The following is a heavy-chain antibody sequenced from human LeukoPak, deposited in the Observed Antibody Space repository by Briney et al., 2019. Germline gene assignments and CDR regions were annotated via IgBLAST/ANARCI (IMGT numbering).Heavy chain of an antibody. CDR2: IGTIGDT. CDR3: AEESGNYYYYMDV. V-gene: IGHV3-13*01. D-gene: IGHD1-26*01. Sequence: PGGSLRLSCAASGFTFSSSDMHWVRQPTGKGLEWVSAIGTIGDTYYPGSVKGRFTISRESAKNTLYLQMNSLRAGDTAVYYCAEESGNYYYYMDVWGKGTTVTVSS. CDR1: GFTFSSSD. J-gene: IGHJ6*03.